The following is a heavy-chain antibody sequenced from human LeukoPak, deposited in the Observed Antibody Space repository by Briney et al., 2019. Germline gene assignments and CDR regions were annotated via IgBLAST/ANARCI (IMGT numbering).Heavy chain of an antibody. CDR1: GFTFTSSA. CDR2: IGVGSGNT. CDR3: AAGYYYDSSGYTGGGPFDY. V-gene: IGHV1-58*02. D-gene: IGHD3-22*01. Sequence: VASVNVSCKASGFTFTSSAMQWVRQAGGQRLEWIGWIGVGSGNTKYAQKFQERVTITRDMSTSTAYMELSSLRSEDTAVYYCAAGYYYDSSGYTGGGPFDYWGQGTLVTVSS. J-gene: IGHJ4*02.